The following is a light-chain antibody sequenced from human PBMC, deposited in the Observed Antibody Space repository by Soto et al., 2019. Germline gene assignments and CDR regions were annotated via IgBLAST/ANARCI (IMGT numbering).Light chain of an antibody. CDR2: EGS. J-gene: IGLJ1*01. V-gene: IGLV2-23*01. Sequence: QSALTQPASVSGSPGQSITISCTGTSSDVGSYNLVSWYQQHPGKAPKLMIYEGSKRPSGVSNRFSGSKSGNTASLTISGLQAEDGADYYCCSYAGSSTDVFGTGTKVTVL. CDR3: CSYAGSSTDV. CDR1: SSDVGSYNL.